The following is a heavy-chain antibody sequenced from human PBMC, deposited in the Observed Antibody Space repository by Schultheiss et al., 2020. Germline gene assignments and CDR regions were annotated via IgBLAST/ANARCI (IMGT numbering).Heavy chain of an antibody. CDR3: ARHVAGSGWYYFQH. CDR2: IYTSGST. CDR1: GGSISSGSYY. D-gene: IGHD6-13*01. Sequence: SETLSLTCTVSGGSISSGSYYWSWIRQPAGKGLEWIGRIYTSGSTNYNPSLKSRVTISVDTSSNQFSLRLSSVTAADTAVYYCARHVAGSGWYYFQHWGQGTLVTVSS. J-gene: IGHJ1*01. V-gene: IGHV4-61*02.